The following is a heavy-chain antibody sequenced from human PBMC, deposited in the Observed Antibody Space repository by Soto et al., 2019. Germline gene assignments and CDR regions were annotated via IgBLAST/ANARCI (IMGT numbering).Heavy chain of an antibody. D-gene: IGHD3-22*01. CDR1: GGTFSKYA. CDR3: ARQFDYDTSGYYYAY. CDR2: IIPLFGTA. Sequence: SVKVSCKASGGTFSKYAIDWLRQAPGQGLEWMGGIIPLFGTAKYAQKFQGRVTITADEATSTAYMELSSLRSEDTAVYYCARQFDYDTSGYYYAYWGQGTLVTVSS. V-gene: IGHV1-69*13. J-gene: IGHJ4*02.